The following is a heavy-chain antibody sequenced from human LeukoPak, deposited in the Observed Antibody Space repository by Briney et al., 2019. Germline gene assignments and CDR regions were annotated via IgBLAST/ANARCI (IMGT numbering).Heavy chain of an antibody. CDR2: IIACNGNT. Sequence: ASVKISCKASGYTCTSSGISCLRHAPRQGLEWMVWIIACNGNTNYAQKLQGRVTITTNSSTTTTYKVLRSLRSDEAAVYYCARIVRKIFGVGIFDYWGQGTLVTVSS. J-gene: IGHJ4*02. CDR1: GYTCTSSG. V-gene: IGHV1-18*01. D-gene: IGHD3-3*01. CDR3: ARIVRKIFGVGIFDY.